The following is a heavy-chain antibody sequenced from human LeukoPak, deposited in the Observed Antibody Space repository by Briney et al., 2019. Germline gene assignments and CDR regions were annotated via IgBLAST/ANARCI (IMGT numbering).Heavy chain of an antibody. CDR3: ARASSTSYYCYGMDV. Sequence: GGSLRLSCAASGFTFSDYAMSWVRQAPEKGLEWVSAIRGNGVGTYYADSVKGRFTISRDNSKSTLYLQMNSLRAEDTAVYYCARASSTSYYCYGMDVWGQGTTVTVSS. D-gene: IGHD2-15*01. CDR1: GFTFSDYA. V-gene: IGHV3-23*01. J-gene: IGHJ6*02. CDR2: IRGNGVGT.